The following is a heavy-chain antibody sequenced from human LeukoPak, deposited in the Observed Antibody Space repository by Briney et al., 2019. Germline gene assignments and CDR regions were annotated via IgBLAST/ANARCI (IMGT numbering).Heavy chain of an antibody. V-gene: IGHV4-4*07. CDR1: GGSISSYY. Sequence: PSETLSLTCTVSGGSISSYYWNWIRQPAGKGLEWIGRIYTSGSTNYNPSLTSRVTMSVDTSKNQFSLKLRSVTAADTAVYYWARASIAARQLDYWGQGTLVTVSS. CDR2: IYTSGST. CDR3: ARASIAARQLDY. J-gene: IGHJ4*02. D-gene: IGHD6-6*01.